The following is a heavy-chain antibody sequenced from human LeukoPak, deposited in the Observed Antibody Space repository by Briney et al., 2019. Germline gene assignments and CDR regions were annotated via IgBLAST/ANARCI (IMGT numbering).Heavy chain of an antibody. V-gene: IGHV4-38-2*02. Sequence: SETLSLTCTVSGYSISSDYYWAWIRQPPGKGLEWIGTIFRIGSTYYNPSLKSRVTISVDTSKNQFSLKLSSVTAADTALYYCARVIDVAAAGYFDSWGPGTQVTVSS. CDR1: GYSISSDYY. CDR3: ARVIDVAAAGYFDS. D-gene: IGHD6-13*01. CDR2: IFRIGST. J-gene: IGHJ4*02.